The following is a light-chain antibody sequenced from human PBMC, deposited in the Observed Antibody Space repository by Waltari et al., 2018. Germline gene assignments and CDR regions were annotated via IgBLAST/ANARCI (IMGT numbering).Light chain of an antibody. CDR2: GAS. J-gene: IGKJ4*01. V-gene: IGKV3D-15*01. CDR1: QNIYTN. Sequence: ETVMTQSPATLSVSPGERVTLSCRASQNIYTNLAWYQQKPGQAPRVLVYGASTRASGIPVRFSGSGSGTELTLTISSLQSEDCAVYFCQQYYGWPLTFGGGSKVEVK. CDR3: QQYYGWPLT.